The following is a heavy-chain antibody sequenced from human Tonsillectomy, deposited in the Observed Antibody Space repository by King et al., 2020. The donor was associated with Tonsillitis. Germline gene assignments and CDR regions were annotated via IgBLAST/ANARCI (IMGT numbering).Heavy chain of an antibody. D-gene: IGHD3-3*01. V-gene: IGHV4-59*01. CDR1: GCPISSYY. CDR3: ASETAQDLDGFWSGHEPGYFDY. Sequence: QLQESGPGLVKPSETLSLTCTVSGCPISSYYWSWIRQPPGKGLEWIGYIFYSGSTNYNPSLKSRVTISIDTSKNQFSLKLSSVTAADTAVYYCASETAQDLDGFWSGHEPGYFDYWGQGTLVTVSS. CDR2: IFYSGST. J-gene: IGHJ4*02.